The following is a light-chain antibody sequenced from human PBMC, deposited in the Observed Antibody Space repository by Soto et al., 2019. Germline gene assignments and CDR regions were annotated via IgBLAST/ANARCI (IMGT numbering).Light chain of an antibody. CDR1: QNIDNF. J-gene: IGKJ1*01. V-gene: IGKV3-20*01. Sequence: ELVLRQSPATLSMSPGERATLSCRASQNIDNFLVWYQQKPGQAPRLLIYDASKRATGIPARFSGSGSGTDFTLTISRLEPEDFAVYYCQQYGSSRTFGQGTKVDIK. CDR3: QQYGSSRT. CDR2: DAS.